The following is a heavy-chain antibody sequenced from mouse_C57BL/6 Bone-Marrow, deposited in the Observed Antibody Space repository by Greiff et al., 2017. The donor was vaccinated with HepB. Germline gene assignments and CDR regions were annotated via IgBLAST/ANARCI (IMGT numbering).Heavy chain of an antibody. CDR3: ARGGDYDYDRFAY. D-gene: IGHD2-4*01. CDR2: LNPSSGYT. V-gene: IGHV1-4*01. CDR1: GYTFTSYT. J-gene: IGHJ3*01. Sequence: VQLQQSGAELARPGASVKMSCKASGYTFTSYTMHWVKQRPGPGLEWIGYLNPSSGYTKYNQKFKDKATLTADKSSSTAYMQLSSLTSEDSAVYYCARGGDYDYDRFAYWGQGTLVTVAA.